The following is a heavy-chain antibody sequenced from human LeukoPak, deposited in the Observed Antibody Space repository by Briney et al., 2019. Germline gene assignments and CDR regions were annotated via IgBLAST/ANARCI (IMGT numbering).Heavy chain of an antibody. D-gene: IGHD6-6*01. J-gene: IGHJ4*02. CDR1: GFSLSNYA. CDR2: ISYDGSNK. V-gene: IGHV3-30*04. Sequence: PGGSLRLSCAASGFSLSNYAMHRVRQAPGKGLEWVALISYDGSNKYYADSVKGRFTISRDNSKNTLYLQMHSLRAEDTAVYYCARVQLAFDYWGQGTLVTVSS. CDR3: ARVQLAFDY.